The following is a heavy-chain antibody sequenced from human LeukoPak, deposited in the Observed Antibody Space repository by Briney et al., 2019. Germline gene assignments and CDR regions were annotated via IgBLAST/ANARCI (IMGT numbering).Heavy chain of an antibody. CDR2: ISWNSGSI. V-gene: IGHV3-9*01. J-gene: IGHJ4*02. D-gene: IGHD3-9*01. Sequence: GGSLRLSCAASGFTFDDYAMHWVRQAPGKGLELVSGISWNSGSIGYADSVKGRFTISRDNAKNSLYLQMNSLRAEDTALYYCAKDISYDILTGYPDYWGQGTLVTVSS. CDR3: AKDISYDILTGYPDY. CDR1: GFTFDDYA.